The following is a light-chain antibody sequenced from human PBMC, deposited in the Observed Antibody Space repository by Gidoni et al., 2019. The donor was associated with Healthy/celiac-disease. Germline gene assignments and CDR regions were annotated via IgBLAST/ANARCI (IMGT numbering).Light chain of an antibody. CDR1: SYNIGSNY. CDR2: RNN. J-gene: IGLJ3*02. CDR3: AAWDDSLSGWV. Sequence: QSVLTKPPSASGTPGQRVTISCSGSSYNIGSNYVYWYQQLPGTAPKLLIYRNNQRPSGVPSRFSGSKSGTSASLAISGLRSEDESDYYCAAWDDSLSGWVFGGGTKLTVL. V-gene: IGLV1-47*01.